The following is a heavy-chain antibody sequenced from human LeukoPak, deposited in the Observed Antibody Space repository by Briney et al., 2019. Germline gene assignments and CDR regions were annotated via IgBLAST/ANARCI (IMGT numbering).Heavy chain of an antibody. CDR2: TYTSGST. CDR3: AGDYYDSSGYYYDY. J-gene: IGHJ4*02. Sequence: SETLSLTCTVSGGSISSYYWSWIRQPAGKGLEWIGRTYTSGSTNYNPSLKSRVTMSVDTSKNQFSLKLSPVTAADTAVYYCAGDYYDSSGYYYDYWGQGTLVTVSS. V-gene: IGHV4-4*07. D-gene: IGHD3-22*01. CDR1: GGSISSYY.